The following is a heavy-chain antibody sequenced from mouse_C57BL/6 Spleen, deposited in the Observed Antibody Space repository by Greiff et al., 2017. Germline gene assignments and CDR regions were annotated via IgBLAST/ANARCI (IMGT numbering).Heavy chain of an antibody. CDR3: ARSKLTFDY. Sequence: QVQLKESGAELVKPGASVKLSCKASGYTFTSYWMHWVKQRPGQGLEWIGMIHPNSGSTNYNEKFKSKATLTVDKSSSTAYMQLSSLTSEDSAVYYCARSKLTFDYWGQGTTLTVSS. CDR1: GYTFTSYW. CDR2: IHPNSGST. V-gene: IGHV1-64*01. J-gene: IGHJ2*01. D-gene: IGHD1-3*01.